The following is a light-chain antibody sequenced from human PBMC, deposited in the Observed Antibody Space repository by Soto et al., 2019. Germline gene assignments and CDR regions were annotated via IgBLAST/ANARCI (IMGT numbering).Light chain of an antibody. Sequence: DIQMTQSPSSLSASVGDRVTITCRASQGIRNALGWYQQKPGKAPKRLIYAASSLESGVPLRFSGSGSGTEFTLTISSLQPEDFATYYCLQHNIFPYTFGQGTKLDIK. CDR1: QGIRNA. CDR2: AAS. J-gene: IGKJ2*01. CDR3: LQHNIFPYT. V-gene: IGKV1-17*01.